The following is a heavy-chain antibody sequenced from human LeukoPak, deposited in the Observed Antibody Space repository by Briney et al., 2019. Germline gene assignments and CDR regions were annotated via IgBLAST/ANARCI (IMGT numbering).Heavy chain of an antibody. CDR3: ARSSGYGDYTGAFDI. D-gene: IGHD4-17*01. V-gene: IGHV3-21*01. CDR2: ISSSSSYI. Sequence: PGGSLILSCAASGFTFSSYSMNWVRQAPGKGLEWVSSISSSSSYIYYADSVKGRFTISRDNAKNSLYLQMNSLRAEDTAVYYCARSSGYGDYTGAFDIWGQGTMVTVSS. J-gene: IGHJ3*02. CDR1: GFTFSSYS.